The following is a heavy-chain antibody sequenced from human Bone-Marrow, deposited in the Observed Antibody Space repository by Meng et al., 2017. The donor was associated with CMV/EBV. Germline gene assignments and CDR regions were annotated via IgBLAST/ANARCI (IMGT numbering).Heavy chain of an antibody. Sequence: SVKVSCKASGGTFSSYAISWVRQAPGQGLEWMGGIIPIFGTANYAQKFQGRVTITTDESTSTAYMELSSLRSEDTAVYYCASNLEMATIWDYYYGMDVWGQGTTVTVYS. CDR2: IIPIFGTA. CDR3: ASNLEMATIWDYYYGMDV. J-gene: IGHJ6*01. V-gene: IGHV1-69*05. CDR1: GGTFSSYA. D-gene: IGHD5-24*01.